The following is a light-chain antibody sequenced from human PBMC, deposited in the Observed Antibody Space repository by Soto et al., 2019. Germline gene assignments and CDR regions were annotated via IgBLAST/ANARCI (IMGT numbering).Light chain of an antibody. CDR1: QSVNTW. Sequence: DIQMTQSPPTLSASVGDRVTITCRASQSVNTWLAWHQQKPGKAPKVLIYKASSLESGVPLRFSGSGSGTEFTLTISSLQPDDVATYYCQHHNSFPFTFGGGTKVEIK. CDR2: KAS. J-gene: IGKJ4*01. V-gene: IGKV1-5*03. CDR3: QHHNSFPFT.